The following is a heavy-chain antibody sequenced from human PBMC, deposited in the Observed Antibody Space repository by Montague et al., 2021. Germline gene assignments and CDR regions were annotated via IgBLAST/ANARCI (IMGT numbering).Heavy chain of an antibody. Sequence: SLRLSCAASGFSFTSYAVNWVRQAPGEGLEWVSSITDIGPGTYYADSVKGRFTISRDNSRNTLYLQMNSLRVDDTAVYYCAKASEKLRNYYYTMDVWGQGTTVTVSS. CDR3: AKASEKLRNYYYTMDV. CDR2: ITDIGPGT. J-gene: IGHJ6*02. V-gene: IGHV3-23*01. CDR1: GFSFTSYA.